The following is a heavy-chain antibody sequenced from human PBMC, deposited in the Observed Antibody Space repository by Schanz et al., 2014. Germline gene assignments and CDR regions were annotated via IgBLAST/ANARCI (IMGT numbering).Heavy chain of an antibody. Sequence: QGQLVQSGPEVKGPGASVKVSCKASGYSFTPFPIHWVRQAPGQRLEWMGWINAGTGNTEYSQKFQGRVTITRDTLASTAYREVSSLRSEDTAVYYCARAPTAYCSDTSCLGTPFDYWGQGTLVTVSS. V-gene: IGHV1-3*01. CDR2: INAGTGNT. CDR1: GYSFTPFP. J-gene: IGHJ4*02. D-gene: IGHD2-2*01. CDR3: ARAPTAYCSDTSCLGTPFDY.